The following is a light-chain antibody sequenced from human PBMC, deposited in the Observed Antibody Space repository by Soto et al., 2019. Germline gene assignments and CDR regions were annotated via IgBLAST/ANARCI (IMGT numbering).Light chain of an antibody. V-gene: IGKV1-12*01. CDR3: QQANTFPT. CDR2: AAS. CDR1: QGISSS. Sequence: DIQMTQSPSSVSASVGDRVTITCRASQGISSSLAWYQQKPGKAPKLLIYAASTLLSGVPSRFSGSGSGTDFTLTINSLQPEDFATYYCQQANTFPTFGQGTRVEIK. J-gene: IGKJ1*01.